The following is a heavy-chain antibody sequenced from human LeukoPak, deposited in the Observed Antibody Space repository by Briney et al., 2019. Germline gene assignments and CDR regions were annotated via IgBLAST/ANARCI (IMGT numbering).Heavy chain of an antibody. CDR2: IKQDGSEK. V-gene: IGHV3-7*01. J-gene: IGHJ3*02. CDR3: ARVRYRYGGNLDAFDI. CDR1: GFSFSGFS. D-gene: IGHD4-23*01. Sequence: GGSLRLSCAASGFSFSGFSMSWVRQAPGKGLEWVANIKQDGSEKYYVDSVKGRFTISRDNAKNSLYLQMNSLRAEDTAVYYCARVRYRYGGNLDAFDIWGQGTMVTVSS.